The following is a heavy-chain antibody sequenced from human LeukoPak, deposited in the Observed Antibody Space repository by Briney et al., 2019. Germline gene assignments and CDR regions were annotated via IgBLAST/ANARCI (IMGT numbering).Heavy chain of an antibody. J-gene: IGHJ4*02. D-gene: IGHD3-10*01. V-gene: IGHV4-34*01. Sequence: SETLSLTCAVYGGSFSGYYWSWIRQPPGKGLEWIGEINHSGSTNYNPSLKSRVTISVDTSKNQFSLKLSSVTAEDTAVYYCARGSSGIYFAFIDYWGQGTLVTVSS. CDR3: ARGSSGIYFAFIDY. CDR1: GGSFSGYY. CDR2: INHSGST.